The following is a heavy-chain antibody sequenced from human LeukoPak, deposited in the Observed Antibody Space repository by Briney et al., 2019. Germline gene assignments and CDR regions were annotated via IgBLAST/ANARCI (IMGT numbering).Heavy chain of an antibody. V-gene: IGHV3-30*02. CDR3: AKGVYYCSSSTCPQYYYYMDV. J-gene: IGHJ6*03. D-gene: IGHD2-2*01. Sequence: WIRQPPGKGLEWVTFIRYDGTDKYYADSVKGRFTISRDDSKNTLYLQMNSLRPEDTAVYYCAKGVYYCSSSTCPQYYYYMDVWGKGTTVTVSS. CDR2: IRYDGTDK.